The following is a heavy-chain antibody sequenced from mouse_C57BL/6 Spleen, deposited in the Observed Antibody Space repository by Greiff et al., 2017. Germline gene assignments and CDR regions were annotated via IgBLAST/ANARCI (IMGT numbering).Heavy chain of an antibody. Sequence: EVKLMESGPELVKPGASVKISCKASGYSFTDYNMNWVKQSNGKSLEWIGVINPNYGTTSYNQKFKGKATLTVDQSSSTAYMQLNSLTSEDSAVYYCARGDYGPNYYAMDYWGQGTSVTVSS. CDR2: INPNYGTT. D-gene: IGHD1-1*01. CDR3: ARGDYGPNYYAMDY. J-gene: IGHJ4*01. V-gene: IGHV1-39*01. CDR1: GYSFTDYN.